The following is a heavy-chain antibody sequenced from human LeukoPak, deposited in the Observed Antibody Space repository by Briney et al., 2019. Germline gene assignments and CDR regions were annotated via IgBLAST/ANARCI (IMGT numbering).Heavy chain of an antibody. CDR1: GGSISSGDYY. J-gene: IGHJ1*01. Sequence: SETLSLTCTVSGGSISSGDYYWSWIRQPPGKGLEWIGYIYYSGSTYYNPSLKSRVTISVDTSKNQFSLKLSSVTAADTAVYYCARGKILWFGEDTSLRYFQHWGQGTLVTVSS. CDR3: ARGKILWFGEDTSLRYFQH. V-gene: IGHV4-30-4*01. D-gene: IGHD3-10*01. CDR2: IYYSGST.